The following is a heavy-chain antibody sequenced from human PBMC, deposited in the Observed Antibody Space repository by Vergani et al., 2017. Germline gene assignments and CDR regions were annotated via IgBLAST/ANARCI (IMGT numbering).Heavy chain of an antibody. Sequence: QVQLQQWGAGLLKPSETLSLTCAVYGGSFSGYYWSWIRQPPGKGLEWIGEINHSGSTNYNPSLKSRVTISVDTSKNQFSLKLSSVTAADTAVYYCARGIEDSGYESWGQGTLVTVSS. D-gene: IGHD5-12*01. CDR1: GGSFSGYY. CDR3: ARGIEDSGYES. V-gene: IGHV4-34*01. J-gene: IGHJ5*02. CDR2: INHSGST.